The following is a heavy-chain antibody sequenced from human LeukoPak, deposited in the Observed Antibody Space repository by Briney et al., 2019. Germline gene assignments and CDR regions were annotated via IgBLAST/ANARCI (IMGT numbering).Heavy chain of an antibody. V-gene: IGHV4-30-2*01. CDR3: ARVPYCGGDCYPSDAFDI. J-gene: IGHJ3*02. D-gene: IGHD2-21*02. CDR1: GGSISIGGYS. CDR2: IYHSGST. Sequence: PSQTLSLTCAVSGGSISIGGYSWSWIRQPPGKGLEWIGYIYHSGSTYYNPSLKSRVTISVDRSKNQFSLKLSSVTAADTAVYYCARVPYCGGDCYPSDAFDIWGQGTMVTVSS.